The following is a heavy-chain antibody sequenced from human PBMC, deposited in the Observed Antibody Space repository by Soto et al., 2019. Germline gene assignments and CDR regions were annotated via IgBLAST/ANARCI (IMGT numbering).Heavy chain of an antibody. CDR3: ARDLAKGGGSAGFDY. CDR1: GYTFTVYF. Sequence: QVQLVQSGAEVKKPGASVNVSCKASGYTFTVYFMHWVRQAPGQGLEWMGWINPKSGGTMYPQKFQGRVTMTWDTSIRTAYMALTMLRSDDTAVYYCARDLAKGGGSAGFDYWGQGTLVTVSS. D-gene: IGHD1-26*01. CDR2: INPKSGGT. J-gene: IGHJ4*02. V-gene: IGHV1-2*02.